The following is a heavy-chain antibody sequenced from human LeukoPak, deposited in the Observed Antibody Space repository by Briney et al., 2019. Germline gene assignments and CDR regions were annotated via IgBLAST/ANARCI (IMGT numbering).Heavy chain of an antibody. CDR3: ARGMGAVPRTFDI. CDR2: IYSSTSFI. CDR1: GFTFTTYS. D-gene: IGHD3-10*01. J-gene: IGHJ3*02. Sequence: PGGSLRLSCAASGFTFTTYSMNWVRQAPGKGLEWVSSIYSSTSFIYYADSVKGRFTISRDKAKNSLYLEMNSLRAEDTAVYYCARGMGAVPRTFDIWGQGTMVTVSS. V-gene: IGHV3-21*04.